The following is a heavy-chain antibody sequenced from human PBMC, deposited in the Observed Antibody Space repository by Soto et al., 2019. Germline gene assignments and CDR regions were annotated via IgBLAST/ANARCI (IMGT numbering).Heavy chain of an antibody. Sequence: QLQLQESGSGLVKPSQTLSLTCAVSGGVISSGGYSWGWIRQPPGKGLEWIGYIYHSGCPYYNPSLKSRVTISVDRSKNQFSLNLSSVTAADTAVYYCARGMTTVTTYDYWGQGTLVTVSS. CDR2: IYHSGCP. CDR3: ARGMTTVTTYDY. V-gene: IGHV4-30-2*01. J-gene: IGHJ4*02. D-gene: IGHD4-4*01. CDR1: GGVISSGGYS.